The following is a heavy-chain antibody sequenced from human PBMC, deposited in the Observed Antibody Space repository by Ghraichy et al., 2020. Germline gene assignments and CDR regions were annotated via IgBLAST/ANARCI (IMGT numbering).Heavy chain of an antibody. CDR3: ARASPYYDFWSTVDY. CDR2: ISSSSSTI. CDR1: GFTFSSYS. D-gene: IGHD3-3*01. J-gene: IGHJ4*02. Sequence: GGSLRLSCAASGFTFSSYSMNWVRQAPGKGLEWVSYISSSSSTIYYADSVKGRFTISRDNAKNSLYLQMNSLRAEDTAVYYCARASPYYDFWSTVDYWGQGTLVTVSS. V-gene: IGHV3-48*01.